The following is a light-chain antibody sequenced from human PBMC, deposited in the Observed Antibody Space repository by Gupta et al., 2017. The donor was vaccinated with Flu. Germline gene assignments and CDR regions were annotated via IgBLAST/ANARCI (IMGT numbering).Light chain of an antibody. CDR2: EVS. CDR1: SSDVGGYDY. V-gene: IGLV2-14*01. CDR3: SSYTSTNTVVV. Sequence: QSALTQPASVSGSPGQSITISCTGTSSDVGGYDYVSWYQQHPGKAPELMIFEVSRRPSGISKRFSGSKSGNTASLTISGLQAEDEAYYYCSSYTSTNTVVVFGGGTKLTVL. J-gene: IGLJ2*01.